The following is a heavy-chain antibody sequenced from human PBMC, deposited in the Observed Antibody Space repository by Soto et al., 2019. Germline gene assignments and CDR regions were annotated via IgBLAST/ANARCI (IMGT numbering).Heavy chain of an antibody. CDR1: GGSFSGYY. CDR3: ARDYFDSNYDLYYYYGMDV. CDR2: INHSGST. V-gene: IGHV4-34*01. D-gene: IGHD4-4*01. Sequence: SETLSLTCAVYGGSFSGYYWSWIRQPPGKGLEWIGEINHSGSTNYNPSLKSRVTISVDTSKNQFSLKLSSVTAADTAVYYCARDYFDSNYDLYYYYGMDVWGQGTKVTVSS. J-gene: IGHJ6*02.